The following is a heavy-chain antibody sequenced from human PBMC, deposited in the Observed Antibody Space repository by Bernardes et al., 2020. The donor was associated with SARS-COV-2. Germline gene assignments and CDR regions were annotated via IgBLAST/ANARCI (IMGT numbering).Heavy chain of an antibody. J-gene: IGHJ4*02. CDR3: TKGESSAYANPDY. Sequence: GGSLRLSCAASEFTFSSYAMGWARQSPGKGLAWVAVCNDSGRSTYYAGSVKGRFTMSRDNSRNTLYLQMNNLRGEDTAIYYCTKGESSAYANPDYWGQGTLVTVSS. V-gene: IGHV3-23*01. CDR1: EFTFSSYA. CDR2: CNDSGRST. D-gene: IGHD5-12*01.